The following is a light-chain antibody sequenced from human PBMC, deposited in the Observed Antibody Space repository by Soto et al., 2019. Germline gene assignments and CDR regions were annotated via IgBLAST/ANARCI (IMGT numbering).Light chain of an antibody. CDR3: QQWKT. V-gene: IGKV3-20*01. CDR2: GAS. J-gene: IGKJ1*01. CDR1: QSVSSSY. Sequence: EIVLTQSPGTLSLSPGERATLSCRASQSVSSSYLGWYQQKPGQAPRLLIYGASSRATGIPDRFSGSGSGTDFTLTISRLEPEDFAVYYCQQWKTFGQGTKVEIK.